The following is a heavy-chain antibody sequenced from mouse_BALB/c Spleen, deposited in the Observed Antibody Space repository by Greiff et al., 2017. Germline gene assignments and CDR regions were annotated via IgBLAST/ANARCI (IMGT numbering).Heavy chain of an antibody. J-gene: IGHJ2*01. CDR3: ARVDGNYLFDY. Sequence: EVQLVESGGGLVKPGGSLKLSCAASGFTFSSYAMSWVRQSPEKRLEWVAEISSGGSYTYYPDTVTGRFTISRDNAKNTLYLEMSSLRSEDTAMYYCARVDGNYLFDYWGQGTTLTVSS. CDR2: ISSGGSYT. D-gene: IGHD2-1*01. CDR1: GFTFSSYA. V-gene: IGHV5-9-4*01.